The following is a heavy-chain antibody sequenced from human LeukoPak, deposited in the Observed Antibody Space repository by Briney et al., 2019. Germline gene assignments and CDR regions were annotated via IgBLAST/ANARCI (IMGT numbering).Heavy chain of an antibody. CDR3: ARDYPDDTAMAVFDY. J-gene: IGHJ4*02. Sequence: ASVKVSCKASGGTFSSYAISWVRQAPGQGLEWMGRIIPILGIANYAQKFQGRVTITADKSTSTAYMELSSLRSEDTAVYYCARDYPDDTAMAVFDYWGQGTLVTVSS. V-gene: IGHV1-69*04. D-gene: IGHD5-18*01. CDR1: GGTFSSYA. CDR2: IIPILGIA.